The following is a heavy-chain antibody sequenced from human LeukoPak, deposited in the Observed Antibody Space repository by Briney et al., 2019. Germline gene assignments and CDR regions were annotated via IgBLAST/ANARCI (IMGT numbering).Heavy chain of an antibody. CDR2: ISSSSSYI. Sequence: GSLRLSCAASGFTFGSYSMNWVRQAPGKGLEWVSSISSSSSYIYYADSVKGRFTISRDNAKNSLYLQMNSLRAEDTAVYYCARDGATISFDYWGQGTLVTVSS. D-gene: IGHD5-12*01. V-gene: IGHV3-21*01. CDR1: GFTFGSYS. CDR3: ARDGATISFDY. J-gene: IGHJ4*02.